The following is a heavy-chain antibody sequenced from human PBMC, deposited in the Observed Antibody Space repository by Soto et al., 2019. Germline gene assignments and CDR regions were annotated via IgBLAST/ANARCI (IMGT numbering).Heavy chain of an antibody. Sequence: QVQLVQSGAEVKKPGSSVKVSCKASGGTFDIFSISWVRQAPGQGFEWMGWINPNSGGTNYAQKFQGRVTMTRDTSISTVYIELSRLRSDDTAVYYCAGNWNDGDDYFDYWGQGTLVNVSS. CDR3: AGNWNDGDDYFDY. J-gene: IGHJ4*02. V-gene: IGHV1-2*02. CDR1: GGTFDIFS. CDR2: INPNSGGT. D-gene: IGHD1-1*01.